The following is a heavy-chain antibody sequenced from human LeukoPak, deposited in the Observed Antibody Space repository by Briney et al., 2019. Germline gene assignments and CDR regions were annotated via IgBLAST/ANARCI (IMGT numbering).Heavy chain of an antibody. CDR3: ARRLGSSWALGY. CDR1: GGSFSGYY. Sequence: SETLSLTCAVYGGSFSGYYWSWIRQPPGKGLEWIGEINHSGSTNYNPSLKSRVTISVDTSKNQFSLKLSSVTAADTAVYYCARRLGSSWALGYWGQGTLVTVSS. V-gene: IGHV4-34*01. J-gene: IGHJ4*02. CDR2: INHSGST. D-gene: IGHD6-13*01.